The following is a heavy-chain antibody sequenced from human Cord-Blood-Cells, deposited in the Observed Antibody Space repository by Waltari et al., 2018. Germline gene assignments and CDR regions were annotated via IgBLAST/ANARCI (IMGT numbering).Heavy chain of an antibody. D-gene: IGHD6-13*01. Sequence: EVQLVESGGGLVKPGGSLRLSCAASGFTFSSYNMNLVRQAPGKGLEWVSSVSSSGSYRYYADSVQCRCTNSRHNAKHSLYLQMNSLRAEDTAVYYCARDRDSSSWFDYWGQGTLVTVSS. V-gene: IGHV3-21*01. CDR3: ARDRDSSSWFDY. CDR1: GFTFSSYN. CDR2: VSSSGSYR. J-gene: IGHJ4*02.